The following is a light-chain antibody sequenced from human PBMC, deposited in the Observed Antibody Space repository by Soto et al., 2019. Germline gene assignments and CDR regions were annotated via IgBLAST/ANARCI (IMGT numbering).Light chain of an antibody. CDR1: SSDVGSYNF. J-gene: IGLJ1*01. CDR3: CSYAGSSTYV. Sequence: QSALTQPASVSGSPGQSITISCTGTSSDVGSYNFVSWYQHHPGKAPKLMIYEDSKRPSGVSNRFSGSKSGNTASLTISGLQAEAEADYYCCSYAGSSTYVFGTGTKLTVL. V-gene: IGLV2-23*01. CDR2: EDS.